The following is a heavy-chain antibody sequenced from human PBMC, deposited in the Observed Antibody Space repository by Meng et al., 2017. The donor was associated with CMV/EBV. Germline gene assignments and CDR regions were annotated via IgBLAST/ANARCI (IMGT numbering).Heavy chain of an antibody. CDR1: GFIFSDYY. D-gene: IGHD7-27*01. Sequence: GESLKISCAASGFIFSDYYMNWIRQAPGKGLEWVSYISSRGDIIHYADSVKGRFTLSRGNAKNSLYLQMNSLRAEDTAMYYCVFPKGGRGDDAFDIWGQGTMVTVSS. CDR3: VFPKGGRGDDAFDI. J-gene: IGHJ3*02. V-gene: IGHV3-11*04. CDR2: ISSRGDII.